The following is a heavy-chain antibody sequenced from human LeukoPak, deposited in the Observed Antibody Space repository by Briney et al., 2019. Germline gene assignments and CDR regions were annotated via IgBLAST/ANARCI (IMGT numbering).Heavy chain of an antibody. CDR1: GGSISSYY. Sequence: SETLSLTCTVSGGSISSYYWSWIRQPAGKGLEWIGRIYTSGSTNYNPSLKSRVTMSVDTSKNQFSLKLSSVTAADTAVYYCARDPRSLIYYYMDVWGKGTTVTVSS. V-gene: IGHV4-4*07. J-gene: IGHJ6*03. D-gene: IGHD3-16*01. CDR2: IYTSGST. CDR3: ARDPRSLIYYYMDV.